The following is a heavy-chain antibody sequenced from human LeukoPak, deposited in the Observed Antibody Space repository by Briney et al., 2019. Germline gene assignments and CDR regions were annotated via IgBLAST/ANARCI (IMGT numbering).Heavy chain of an antibody. V-gene: IGHV3-11*04. Sequence: PGGSLRLSCTVSGFTFSDYYMAWVRQAPGKGLEWVSYISSSGSMLHYADSVEGRFTISRDNSKNTLYLQMNSLRAEDTAVYYCATGADYGSGYPYTYAGAFDIWGQGTMVTVSS. D-gene: IGHD3-10*01. CDR3: ATGADYGSGYPYTYAGAFDI. CDR1: GFTFSDYY. J-gene: IGHJ3*02. CDR2: ISSSGSML.